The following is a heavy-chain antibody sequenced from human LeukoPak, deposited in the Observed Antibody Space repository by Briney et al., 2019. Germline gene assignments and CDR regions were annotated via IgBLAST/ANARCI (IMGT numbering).Heavy chain of an antibody. CDR1: GFTFSNVW. J-gene: IGHJ4*02. D-gene: IGHD1-26*01. CDR3: ARDGGPLVGATTFFDY. V-gene: IGHV3-21*01. Sequence: PGGSLRLSCAASGFTFSNVWMSWVRRAPGKGLEWVSSISSSSSYIYYADSVKGRFTISRDNAKNSLYLQMNSLRAEDTAVYYCARDGGPLVGATTFFDYWGQGTLVTVSS. CDR2: ISSSSSYI.